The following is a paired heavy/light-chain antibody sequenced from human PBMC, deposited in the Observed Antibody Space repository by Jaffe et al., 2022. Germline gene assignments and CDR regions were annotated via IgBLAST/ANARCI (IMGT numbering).Light chain of an antibody. V-gene: IGLV6-57*01. Sequence: NFMLTQPHSVSESPGKTITISCTRSSGSIASNYVQWYQQRPGSSPTTVIYEDNQRPSGVPDRFSGSIDRSSNSASLTISGLKTEDEADYYCQSYVTNIWVFGGGTKLTVL. CDR1: SGSIASNY. CDR2: EDN. J-gene: IGLJ3*02. CDR3: QSYVTNIWV.
Heavy chain of an antibody. D-gene: IGHD2-2*01. Sequence: QVQLVESGGGVVQPGGALRLSCAASGFTFSSYGMHWVRQAPGKGLEWVAFIGYDGSYKYYADSVKGRCTISRDNSKNTLYLQMNSLRVEDTAVYYCAKGGERSSYMDVWGKGTTVTVSS. CDR3: AKGGERSSYMDV. CDR2: IGYDGSYK. V-gene: IGHV3-30*02. J-gene: IGHJ6*03. CDR1: GFTFSSYG.